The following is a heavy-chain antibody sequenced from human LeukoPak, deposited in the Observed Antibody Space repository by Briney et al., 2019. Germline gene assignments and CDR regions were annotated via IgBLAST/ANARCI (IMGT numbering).Heavy chain of an antibody. CDR2: ISYDGSNK. Sequence: GRSLRLSCAASGFTFSNYGMHWVRQAPGKGLEWVAVISYDGSNKYYTDSVKGRFTISRDNSKNTLYMQMNSLRAEDTAVYYCAKDRTAGYDGLVDYWGQGTLVTVSS. CDR1: GFTFSNYG. V-gene: IGHV3-30*18. J-gene: IGHJ4*02. CDR3: AKDRTAGYDGLVDY. D-gene: IGHD3-10*01.